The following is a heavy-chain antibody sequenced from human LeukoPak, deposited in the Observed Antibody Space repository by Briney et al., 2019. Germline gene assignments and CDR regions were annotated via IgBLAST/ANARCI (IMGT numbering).Heavy chain of an antibody. CDR2: INSDESSI. V-gene: IGHV3-74*01. D-gene: IGHD3-10*01. CDR1: GFTFSSYW. Sequence: PGGSLGLSCAASGFTFSSYWMHWVRHAPGKGLVWVSRINSDESSISYADSVKGRFTISRDNAKNTLYLQMNSLRAEDTAVYYCARDHFLGSRFGIPFDYWGQGTLVTVSS. CDR3: ARDHFLGSRFGIPFDY. J-gene: IGHJ4*02.